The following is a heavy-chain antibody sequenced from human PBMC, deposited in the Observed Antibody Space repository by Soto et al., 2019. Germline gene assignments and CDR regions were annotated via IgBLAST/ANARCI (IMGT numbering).Heavy chain of an antibody. V-gene: IGHV3-7*01. J-gene: IGHJ6*02. D-gene: IGHD3-22*01. Sequence: PGGSLRLSCAASGFTFSSYWMNWVRQAPGKGLEWVARINQDGSEKSYVDSVRGRFTISRDNARNSLSLQVNSLRVEDSALYFCEREAPRWDSYGMDVWGQGTTVTVSS. CDR2: INQDGSEK. CDR3: EREAPRWDSYGMDV. CDR1: GFTFSSYW.